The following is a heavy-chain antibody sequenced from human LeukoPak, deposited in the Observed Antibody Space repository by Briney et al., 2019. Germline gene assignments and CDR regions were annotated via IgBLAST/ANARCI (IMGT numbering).Heavy chain of an antibody. V-gene: IGHV3-30-3*01. CDR1: GFTFSRYA. CDR3: VRDLDYSNYFFDY. D-gene: IGHD4-11*01. J-gene: IGHJ4*02. CDR2: IPYDGTNK. Sequence: PGRSLRLSCTASGFTFSRYAMHWVRQAPGKGLEWVAVIPYDGTNKYYADSVKGRFTISRDNSKNTPYLQMSSLRTEDTAVYYCVRDLDYSNYFFDYWGQGTLVTVSS.